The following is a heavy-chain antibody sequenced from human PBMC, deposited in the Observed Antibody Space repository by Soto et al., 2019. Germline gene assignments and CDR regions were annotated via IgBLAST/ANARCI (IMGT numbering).Heavy chain of an antibody. Sequence: GSLRLSCAASGFTFSSYEMNRVRQAPGKGLEWVSYISSSGSTIYYADSVKGRFTISRDNAKNSLYLQMNSLRAEDTAVYYCARLPYSSGMDVWGQGTTVTVSS. D-gene: IGHD2-21*01. J-gene: IGHJ6*02. CDR1: GFTFSSYE. V-gene: IGHV3-48*03. CDR3: ARLPYSSGMDV. CDR2: ISSSGSTI.